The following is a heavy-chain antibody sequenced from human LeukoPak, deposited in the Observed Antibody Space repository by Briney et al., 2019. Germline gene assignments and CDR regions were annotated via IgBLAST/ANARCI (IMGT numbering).Heavy chain of an antibody. CDR1: GYTFTGYY. D-gene: IGHD1-26*01. J-gene: IGHJ4*02. V-gene: IGHV1-2*02. CDR2: INPNSGGT. Sequence: ASVKVSCKASGYTFTGYYMHWVRQAPGQGLEWMGWINPNSGGTNYAQKFQGRVTMTRDTSISTAYMELSRLRSDDTGVYYCARESGIVGAVDYWGQGTLVTVSS. CDR3: ARESGIVGAVDY.